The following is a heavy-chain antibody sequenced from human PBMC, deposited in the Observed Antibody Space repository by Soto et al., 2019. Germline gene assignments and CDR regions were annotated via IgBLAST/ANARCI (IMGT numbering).Heavy chain of an antibody. CDR3: ARGMTTVTTFDY. V-gene: IGHV4-30-2*01. J-gene: IGHJ4*02. CDR2: IYHSGST. Sequence: SETLSLTCAVSGGSISSGGYSWSWIRQPPGKGLEWIGYIYHSGSTYYNPSLKSRVTISVDRSKNQISLELSSVTAADTAVYYCARGMTTVTTFDYWGQGTLVTVSS. CDR1: GGSISSGGYS. D-gene: IGHD4-17*01.